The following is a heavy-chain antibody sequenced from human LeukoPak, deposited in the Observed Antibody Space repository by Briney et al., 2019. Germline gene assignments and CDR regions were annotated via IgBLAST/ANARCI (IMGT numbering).Heavy chain of an antibody. CDR1: GFIFSSYN. J-gene: IGHJ3*02. Sequence: GGSLRLSCAASGFIFSSYNMNWVRQAPGKGLEWVSSISSSSSYIYYADSVKGRFTISRDNAKNSLYLQMNSLRAEDTAVYYCARDKTGYNSSWHDAFDIWGQGTMVIVSS. CDR2: ISSSSSYI. V-gene: IGHV3-21*01. CDR3: ARDKTGYNSSWHDAFDI. D-gene: IGHD6-13*01.